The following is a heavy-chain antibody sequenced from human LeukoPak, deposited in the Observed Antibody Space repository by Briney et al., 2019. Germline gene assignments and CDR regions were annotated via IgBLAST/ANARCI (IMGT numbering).Heavy chain of an antibody. Sequence: SETLSLTCTVSGGSIYSHHWSWIRQPPGKGQEWIGYIFYTGSTNYNTSLNSRVTISVDTLKNQFSLKLNSVTAADTAVYYCARGSNCFDPWGQGTLVTVSS. CDR3: ARGSNCFDP. CDR2: IFYTGST. CDR1: GGSIYSHH. J-gene: IGHJ5*02. V-gene: IGHV4-59*11.